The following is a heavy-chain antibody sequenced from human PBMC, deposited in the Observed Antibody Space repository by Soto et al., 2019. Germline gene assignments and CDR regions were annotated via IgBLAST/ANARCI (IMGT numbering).Heavy chain of an antibody. CDR1: GGSISSYY. Sequence: SETLSLTCTVSGGSISSYYWSWIRQPPGKGLEWIGYIYYSGSTNYNPSLKSRVTISVDTSKNQFSLKLSSVTAADTAVYYCARHTTYNWNTPGGWFDPWGQGTLVTVSS. CDR2: IYYSGST. D-gene: IGHD1-20*01. J-gene: IGHJ5*02. CDR3: ARHTTYNWNTPGGWFDP. V-gene: IGHV4-59*08.